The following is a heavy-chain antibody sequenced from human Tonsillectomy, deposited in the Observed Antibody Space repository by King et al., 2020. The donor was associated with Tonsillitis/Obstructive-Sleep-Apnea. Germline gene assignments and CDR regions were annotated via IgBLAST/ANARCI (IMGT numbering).Heavy chain of an antibody. D-gene: IGHD5-12*01. CDR2: INPSGGST. Sequence: VQLVESGAEVKKPGASVKVSCKASGYTFTSYYMHWVRQAPGQGLEWMGIINPSGGSTSYAQKFQGRVTMTRDTSTSTVYMELSSLRSEDTAVYYCASPHYSGYDGPVYYYGMDVWGQGTTVTVSS. J-gene: IGHJ6*02. V-gene: IGHV1-46*01. CDR1: GYTFTSYY. CDR3: ASPHYSGYDGPVYYYGMDV.